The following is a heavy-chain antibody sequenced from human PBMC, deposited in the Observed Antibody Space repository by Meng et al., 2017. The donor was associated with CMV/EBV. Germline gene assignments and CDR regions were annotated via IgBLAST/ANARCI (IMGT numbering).Heavy chain of an antibody. CDR1: GFTFSSYA. V-gene: IGHV3-30*04. J-gene: IGHJ4*02. D-gene: IGHD3-3*01. CDR3: ARAPLRFLEWLWDY. CDR2: ISYDGSNK. Sequence: GESLKISCAASGFTFSSYAMHWVRQAPGKGLEWVAVISYDGSNKYYADSVKGRFTISRDNSKNTLYLQMNSLRAEDTAVYYCARAPLRFLEWLWDYWGQGTLVTVSS.